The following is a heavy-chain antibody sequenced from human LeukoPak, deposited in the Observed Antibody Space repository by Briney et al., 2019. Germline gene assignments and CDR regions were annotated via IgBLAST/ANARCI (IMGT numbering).Heavy chain of an antibody. V-gene: IGHV3-15*01. Sequence: GGSLRLSCAASGFTFSNAWMSWVRQAPGKGLEWVGRIKSKTDGGTTDYAAPVKGRFTISRDDSKNTLYLQMNSLKTEDTAVYYCTTSADFDWLLTFDYWGQGTLVTVSS. CDR3: TTSADFDWLLTFDY. D-gene: IGHD3-9*01. CDR1: GFTFSNAW. J-gene: IGHJ4*02. CDR2: IKSKTDGGTT.